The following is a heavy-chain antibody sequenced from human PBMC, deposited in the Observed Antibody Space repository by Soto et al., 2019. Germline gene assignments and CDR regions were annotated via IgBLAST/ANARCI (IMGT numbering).Heavy chain of an antibody. V-gene: IGHV5-51*01. J-gene: IGHJ3*02. CDR2: IYPGDSDT. D-gene: IGHD6-6*01. CDR1: GYSFTSYW. Sequence: PLAPLRVSRKGSGYSFTSYWICWVRQMPGKGLEWMGIIYPGDSDTRYSPSFQGQVTISADKSISTAYLQWSSLKASDTAMYYCARRGIAARGAFDIWGQGTMVTVSS. CDR3: ARRGIAARGAFDI.